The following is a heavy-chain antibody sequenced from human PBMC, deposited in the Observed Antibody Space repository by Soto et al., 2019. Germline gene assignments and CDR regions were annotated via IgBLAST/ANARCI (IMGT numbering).Heavy chain of an antibody. CDR1: GDSVSSNSAA. V-gene: IGHV6-1*01. CDR2: TYYRSKWYN. CDR3: ALSGSYYNEGWGFRY. J-gene: IGHJ4*02. D-gene: IGHD3-10*01. Sequence: SLTCVISGDSVSSNSAAWNWIRQSPSRGLEWLGRTYYRSKWYNDYAVSVKSRITINPDTSKNQFSLQLNSVTPEDTAVYYCALSGSYYNEGWGFRYWGQGTLVTVSS.